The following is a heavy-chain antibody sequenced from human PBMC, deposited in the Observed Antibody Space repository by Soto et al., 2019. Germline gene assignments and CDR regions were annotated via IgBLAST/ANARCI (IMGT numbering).Heavy chain of an antibody. D-gene: IGHD2-21*01. CDR3: ARVEFLSDY. J-gene: IGHJ4*02. CDR2: ISYDGSNK. Sequence: GGSLRLSCEAAGFAFSIHAMHWVRQAPGKGLEWMAVISYDGSNKYYADSVKGRFIISRDNSKNTLYLQMNSLRADDTAVYYCARVEFLSDYWGKGEIVTVSS. V-gene: IGHV3-30-3*01. CDR1: GFAFSIHA.